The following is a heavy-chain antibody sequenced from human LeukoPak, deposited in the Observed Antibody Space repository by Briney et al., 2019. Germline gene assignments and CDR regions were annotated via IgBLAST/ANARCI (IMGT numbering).Heavy chain of an antibody. CDR3: ARGFYNWGYYYMDV. CDR2: TDHSGST. V-gene: IGHV4-59*01. D-gene: IGHD1-1*01. Sequence: SETLSLTCTVSGGSISSYYWSWIRQPPGKGLEWSGYTDHSGSTNHDPSLKSRVTISIDTSKNQFSLKLSSVTAADTAVYYCARGFYNWGYYYMDVWGKGTTVTVSS. CDR1: GGSISSYY. J-gene: IGHJ6*03.